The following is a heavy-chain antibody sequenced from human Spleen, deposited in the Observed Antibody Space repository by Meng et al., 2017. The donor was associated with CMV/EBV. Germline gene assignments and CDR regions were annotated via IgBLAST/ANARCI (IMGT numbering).Heavy chain of an antibody. CDR2: INPNSGGT. J-gene: IGHJ5*02. D-gene: IGHD2-8*01. V-gene: IGHV1-2*02. CDR3: ARESDYCTTISCPFDP. CDR1: PYDFSDFG. Sequence: ASVKVSCKASPYDFSDFGISWVRQAPGQGLDWMGWINPNSGGTNYAQKFQGRVTMTRDTSISTAYMELSRLRSDDTATYYCARESDYCTTISCPFDPWGQGTLVTVLL.